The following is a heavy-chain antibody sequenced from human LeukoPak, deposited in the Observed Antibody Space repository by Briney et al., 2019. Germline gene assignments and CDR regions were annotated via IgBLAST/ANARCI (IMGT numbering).Heavy chain of an antibody. Sequence: PSETLSLTCTVSGGSLSSSGYFWTWIRQHPGKGLEWIGYIFFNGTTDYNPALKSRPTISMVTSKNQFSLKLSSVSAADTAVYYCGSGLKNLYVLGTIDYWGQGTLVTVSS. V-gene: IGHV4-31*03. CDR3: GSGLKNLYVLGTIDY. CDR2: IFFNGTT. D-gene: IGHD3-10*01. CDR1: GGSLSSSGYF. J-gene: IGHJ4*02.